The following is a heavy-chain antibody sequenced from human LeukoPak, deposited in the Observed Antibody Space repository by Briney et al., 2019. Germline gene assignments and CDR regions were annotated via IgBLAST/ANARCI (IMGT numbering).Heavy chain of an antibody. CDR3: ARSRSLTYYYDSSGYLFVDYFDY. V-gene: IGHV1-18*01. D-gene: IGHD3-22*01. Sequence: ASVKVSCKASGYTFTNYGITWVRQAPGQGLECMGWISPYNGNTNYAQKLQGRVTMTTDTSTSTAYMELRSLRSDDTAVYYCARSRSLTYYYDSSGYLFVDYFDYWGQGTLVTVSS. CDR2: ISPYNGNT. CDR1: GYTFTNYG. J-gene: IGHJ4*02.